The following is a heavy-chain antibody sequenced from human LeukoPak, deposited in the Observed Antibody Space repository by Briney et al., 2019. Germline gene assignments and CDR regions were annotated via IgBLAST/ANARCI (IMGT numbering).Heavy chain of an antibody. CDR1: GFTISSYW. V-gene: IGHV3-7*01. D-gene: IGHD2-2*01. CDR3: AREGSYCSSTSCYDEVYYYYGMDV. J-gene: IGHJ6*02. CDR2: IKQDGSEK. Sequence: GGSLRLSCAASGFTISSYWMSWVRQAPGKGLEWVANIKQDGSEKYYVDSVKGRFTISRDNAKNSLYLQMNSLRAEDTAVYYCAREGSYCSSTSCYDEVYYYYGMDVWGQGTTVTVSS.